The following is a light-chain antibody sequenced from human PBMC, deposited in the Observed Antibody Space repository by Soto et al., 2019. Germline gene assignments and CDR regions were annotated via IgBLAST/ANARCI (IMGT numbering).Light chain of an antibody. V-gene: IGLV1-51*01. CDR1: NSNISNNY. J-gene: IGLJ2*01. Sequence: QSVLTQPPSVSAAPGQKVTISCSGSNSNISNNYVSWYQQVPGAAPKLVIYDNYKRPSGVPDRFSASKSGTSATLGITGLQTGDEAVYYCAAWDNSLSGVIFGGGTKVTVL. CDR3: AAWDNSLSGVI. CDR2: DNY.